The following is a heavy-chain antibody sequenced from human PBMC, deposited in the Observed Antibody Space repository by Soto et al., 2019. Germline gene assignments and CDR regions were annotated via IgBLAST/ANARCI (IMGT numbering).Heavy chain of an antibody. Sequence: SETLSLTCTVSGGSVSSGSYYWSWIRQPPGKGLEWIGYIYYSGSTDYNPSLKSRVTISVDTSKNQFSLKLSSVTAADTAVYYCAREVVAATPVFYYYYGMDVWGQGTTVTVSS. J-gene: IGHJ6*02. D-gene: IGHD2-15*01. CDR2: IYYSGST. CDR3: AREVVAATPVFYYYYGMDV. CDR1: GGSVSSGSYY. V-gene: IGHV4-61*01.